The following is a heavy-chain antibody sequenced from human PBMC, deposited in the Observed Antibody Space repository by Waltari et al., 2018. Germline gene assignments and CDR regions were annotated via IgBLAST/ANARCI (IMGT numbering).Heavy chain of an antibody. CDR2: CNPTSGGT. Sequence: QVQLVQSGAEVKKPGASVKVSCKASGYNFTGYYMHWVRQAPGQGLEWVGWCNPTSGGTNYAQKFQGRVTMTRDTSISTAYMELSRLRSDDTAVYYCARVRFLEWSYTYYFDYWGQGTLVTVSS. J-gene: IGHJ4*02. CDR1: GYNFTGYY. V-gene: IGHV1-2*02. D-gene: IGHD3-3*01. CDR3: ARVRFLEWSYTYYFDY.